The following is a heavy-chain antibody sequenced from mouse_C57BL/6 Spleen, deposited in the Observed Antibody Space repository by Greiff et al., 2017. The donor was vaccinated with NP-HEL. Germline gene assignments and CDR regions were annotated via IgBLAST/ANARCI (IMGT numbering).Heavy chain of an antibody. CDR2: ISDGGSYT. Sequence: EVKLMESGGGLVKPGGSLKLSCAASGFTFSSYAMSWVRQTPEKRLEWVATISDGGSYTYYPDNVKGRFTISRDNAKNNLYLQMSHLKSEDTAMYYCARDLDYYGSSYLYYFDYWGQGTTLTVSS. J-gene: IGHJ2*01. D-gene: IGHD1-1*01. CDR1: GFTFSSYA. CDR3: ARDLDYYGSSYLYYFDY. V-gene: IGHV5-4*01.